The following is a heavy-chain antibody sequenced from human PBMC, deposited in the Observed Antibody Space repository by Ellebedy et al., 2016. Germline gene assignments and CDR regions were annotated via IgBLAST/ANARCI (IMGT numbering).Heavy chain of an antibody. Sequence: SETLSLTCTVSGGSISSGGYYWSWIRQHPGKGLEWIGYIYYSVSTYYNPSLKSRVTISVDTSKNQFSLKLSSVRAADTAVYYCARASLTEAGTTDRFDPWGQGTLVTVSS. D-gene: IGHD1/OR15-1a*01. J-gene: IGHJ5*02. CDR1: GGSISSGGYY. CDR2: IYYSVST. CDR3: ARASLTEAGTTDRFDP. V-gene: IGHV4-31*03.